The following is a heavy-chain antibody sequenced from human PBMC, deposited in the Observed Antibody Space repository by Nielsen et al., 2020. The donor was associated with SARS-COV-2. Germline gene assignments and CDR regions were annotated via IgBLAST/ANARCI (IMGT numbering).Heavy chain of an antibody. V-gene: IGHV3-33*01. Sequence: GESLKISCAASGFTFSSYGMHWVRQAPGKGLEWVAVIWYDGSNKYYADSVKGRFTISRDNSKNSLYLQMNSLRAEDTAVYYCARDSGGGDSSGFGYWGQGTLVTVSS. J-gene: IGHJ4*02. CDR2: IWYDGSNK. D-gene: IGHD2-21*01. CDR3: ARDSGGGDSSGFGY. CDR1: GFTFSSYG.